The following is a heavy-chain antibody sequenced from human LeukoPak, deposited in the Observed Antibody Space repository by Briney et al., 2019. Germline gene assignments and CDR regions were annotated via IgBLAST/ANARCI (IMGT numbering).Heavy chain of an antibody. Sequence: SVKVSCKASGGTFSSYAISWVRQTPGQGLEWMGGIIPIFGTANYAQKFQGRVTITADESTSTAYMELSSLRSEDTAVYYCARGLPDGALGVDYWGQGTLVTVSS. D-gene: IGHD3-10*01. CDR3: ARGLPDGALGVDY. J-gene: IGHJ4*02. CDR2: IIPIFGTA. CDR1: GGTFSSYA. V-gene: IGHV1-69*01.